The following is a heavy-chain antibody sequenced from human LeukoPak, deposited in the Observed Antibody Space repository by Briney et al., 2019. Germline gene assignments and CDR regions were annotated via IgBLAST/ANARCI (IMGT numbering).Heavy chain of an antibody. CDR1: GGSISSYY. Sequence: SETLSLTCTVSGGSISSYYWSWIRQPAGRGLEWIGRIYSSGSTNYNPSLKSRVTMSVDTSKNQFSLRLSSVTAADTAVYYCARVGSSGWYTWFDPWGQGTLVTVSS. CDR2: IYSSGST. D-gene: IGHD6-19*01. J-gene: IGHJ5*02. V-gene: IGHV4-4*07. CDR3: ARVGSSGWYTWFDP.